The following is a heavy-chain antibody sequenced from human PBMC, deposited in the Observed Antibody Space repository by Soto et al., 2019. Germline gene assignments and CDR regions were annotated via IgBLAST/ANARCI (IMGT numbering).Heavy chain of an antibody. CDR2: IIPIFGTA. CDR1: GGTFRSYA. CDR3: ARCIVARLVDWFDP. V-gene: IGHV1-69*13. Sequence: SVKVSCKASGGTFRSYAISWVRQAPGQGLEWMGGIIPIFGTANYAQKFQGRVTITADESTSTAYMELSSLRSEDTAVYYCARCIVARLVDWFDPWGQGTLVTVSS. J-gene: IGHJ5*02. D-gene: IGHD6-6*01.